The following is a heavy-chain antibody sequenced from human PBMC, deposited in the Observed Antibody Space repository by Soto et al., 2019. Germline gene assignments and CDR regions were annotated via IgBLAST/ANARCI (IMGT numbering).Heavy chain of an antibody. Sequence: LRLSCAASGFTFSSYSMNWVRQAPGKGLEWVSSISSSSSYIYYADSVKGRFTISRDNAKNSLYLQMNSLRAEDTAVYYCARALTMIVVVEREYYFDYWGQGTLVTVSS. V-gene: IGHV3-21*01. CDR1: GFTFSSYS. CDR2: ISSSSSYI. J-gene: IGHJ4*02. CDR3: ARALTMIVVVEREYYFDY. D-gene: IGHD3-22*01.